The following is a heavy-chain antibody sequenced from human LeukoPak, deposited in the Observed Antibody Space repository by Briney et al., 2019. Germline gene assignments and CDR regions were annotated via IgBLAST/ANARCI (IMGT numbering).Heavy chain of an antibody. CDR1: GGSFSGYY. J-gene: IGHJ4*02. V-gene: IGHV4-34*01. CDR2: INHSGST. Sequence: PSETLSLTCAVYGGSFSGYYWSWIRQPPGKGLEWIGEINHSGSTNYNPSLKSRVTISVDTSKNQFSLKLSSVTAADTVVYYCARQLGSGSYFDYWGQGPRSPSPQ. D-gene: IGHD3-10*01. CDR3: ARQLGSGSYFDY.